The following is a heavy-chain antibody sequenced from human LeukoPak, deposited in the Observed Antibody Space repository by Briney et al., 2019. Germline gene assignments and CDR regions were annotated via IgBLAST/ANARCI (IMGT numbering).Heavy chain of an antibody. J-gene: IGHJ3*02. CDR3: AKPIFRFLEGAFDI. D-gene: IGHD3-3*01. Sequence: QSGGFLRLSCAASGFTFSSFVMSWVRQAPGKGLEWVSAISGSGGTTYYADSVKGRFTISRDNSKNTLYLQMNSLRAEDTAVYYCAKPIFRFLEGAFDIWGQGTLVTVSS. V-gene: IGHV3-23*01. CDR1: GFTFSSFV. CDR2: ISGSGGTT.